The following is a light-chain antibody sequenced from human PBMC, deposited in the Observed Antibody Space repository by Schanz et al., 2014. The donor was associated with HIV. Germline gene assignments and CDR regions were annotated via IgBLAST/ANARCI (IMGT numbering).Light chain of an antibody. CDR1: QTIGRL. CDR3: QQCVTYPYT. Sequence: IQMTQSPSTVSTSVGDRVTITCRVSQTIGRLLAWYQQKPGRAPKLLIYQASILETGVPSRFSGSGSGTSFTLTITSLQPDDFATYYCQQCVTYPYTFGQGTKLDIK. V-gene: IGKV1-5*03. CDR2: QAS. J-gene: IGKJ2*01.